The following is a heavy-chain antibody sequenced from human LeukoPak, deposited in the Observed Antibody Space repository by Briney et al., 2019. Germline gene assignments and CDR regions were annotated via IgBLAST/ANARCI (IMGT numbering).Heavy chain of an antibody. CDR1: GGTFSSYA. V-gene: IGHV1-69*13. CDR2: IIPIFGTA. CDR3: AREYSSSSTYYYYGMDV. J-gene: IGHJ6*02. Sequence: GASVKVSFTASGGTFSSYAISWVGQAPGQGLEWMGGIIPIFGTANYAQKFQGRVTITADESTSTAYMELSSLRSEDTAVYYCAREYSSSSTYYYYGMDVWGQGTTVTVSS. D-gene: IGHD6-6*01.